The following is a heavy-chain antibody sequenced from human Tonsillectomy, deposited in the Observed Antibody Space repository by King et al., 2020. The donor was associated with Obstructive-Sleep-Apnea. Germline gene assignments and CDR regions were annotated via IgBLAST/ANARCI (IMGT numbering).Heavy chain of an antibody. CDR2: ISYDGRNK. CDR1: GFTFSNYA. CDR3: ARGQQQLANDY. J-gene: IGHJ4*02. D-gene: IGHD6-13*01. V-gene: IGHV3-30*04. Sequence: QLVQSGGGVVQPGRSLRLSCAASGFTFSNYAMHWVRQAPGKGLEWVAVISYDGRNKYFADSVKGRITISRDNSRNTLYLQMNSLTAEDTAVYYCARGQQQLANDYWGQGTLVTVSS.